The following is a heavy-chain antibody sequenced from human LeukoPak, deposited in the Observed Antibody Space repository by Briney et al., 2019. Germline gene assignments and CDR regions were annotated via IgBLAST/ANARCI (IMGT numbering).Heavy chain of an antibody. V-gene: IGHV4-59*01. Sequence: SETLSLTCTVSGGSISSYYWSWIRQPPGKGLEWIGYIYYSGSTNYNPSLKSRVTVSVDTSKNQFSLKLSSVTAADTAVYYCARGDYGWFDPWGQGTLVTVSS. CDR2: IYYSGST. CDR1: GGSISSYY. CDR3: ARGDYGWFDP. D-gene: IGHD4/OR15-4a*01. J-gene: IGHJ5*02.